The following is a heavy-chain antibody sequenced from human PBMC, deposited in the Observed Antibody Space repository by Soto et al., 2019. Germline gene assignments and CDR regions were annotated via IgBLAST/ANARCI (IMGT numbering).Heavy chain of an antibody. Sequence: GGSLRLSCAASGFTFSSYAMHWVRQAPGKGLEWVAVISYDGSNKYYADSVKGRFTISRDNSKNTLYLQMNSLRAEDTAVYYCARPNIVVVVAATHFDYWGQGTLVTVSS. V-gene: IGHV3-30-3*01. D-gene: IGHD2-15*01. J-gene: IGHJ4*02. CDR1: GFTFSSYA. CDR2: ISYDGSNK. CDR3: ARPNIVVVVAATHFDY.